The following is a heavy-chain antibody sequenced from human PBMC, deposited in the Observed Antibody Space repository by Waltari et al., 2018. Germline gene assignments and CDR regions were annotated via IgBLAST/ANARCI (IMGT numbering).Heavy chain of an antibody. D-gene: IGHD6-13*01. CDR2: ISSDGTYK. CDR1: GFPFRNYA. CDR3: ASVAAADFDY. V-gene: IGHV3-30-3*01. Sequence: QVQLVESGGGVVQPGKALSLSCAASGFPFRNYAMHWVRQAPGKGLEWVTVISSDGTYKSYADPVKGRFTISRDNFKNTLFLQMNSLTTEDTALYYCASVAAADFDYWGQGTLVTISS. J-gene: IGHJ4*02.